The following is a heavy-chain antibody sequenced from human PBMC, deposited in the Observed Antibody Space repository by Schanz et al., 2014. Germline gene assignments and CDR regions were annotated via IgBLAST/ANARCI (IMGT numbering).Heavy chain of an antibody. D-gene: IGHD6-19*01. J-gene: IGHJ4*02. Sequence: VQLVESGGGLISPGGSLRLSCVASGFTFNYVWMSWVLQAPGKGLEWVGVIWYDGSKTYYADSVRGRFTISRENSKNTLHLQMNSLRAEDTAVYHCAKDLPAVAVAPLMTGLYDSWGQGTLVTVSS. CDR2: IWYDGSKT. CDR3: AKDLPAVAVAPLMTGLYDS. CDR1: GFTFNYVW. V-gene: IGHV3-33*06.